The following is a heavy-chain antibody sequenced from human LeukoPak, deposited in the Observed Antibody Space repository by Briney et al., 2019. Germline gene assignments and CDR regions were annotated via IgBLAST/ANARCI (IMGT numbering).Heavy chain of an antibody. CDR2: ISGYNGNT. Sequence: ASVKVSCKASGYTFTSYGISWVRQAPGQGLEWMGWISGYNGNTNYAQKLQGRVTMTTDTSTSTAYMELRSLRSDDTAVYYCARDWSRTVAHYFDYWGQGTLVTVSS. D-gene: IGHD1-1*01. CDR3: ARDWSRTVAHYFDY. J-gene: IGHJ4*02. CDR1: GYTFTSYG. V-gene: IGHV1-18*01.